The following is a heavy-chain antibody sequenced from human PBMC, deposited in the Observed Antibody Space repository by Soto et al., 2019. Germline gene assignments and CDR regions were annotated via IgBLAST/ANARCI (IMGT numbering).Heavy chain of an antibody. Sequence: SETLSLTCTVSGGSISSGDYYWSWIRQPPGKGLEWIGYIYYSGSTYSNPSLKSRVTISVDTSKNQFSLKLSSVTAADTAVYYCARVHNDYGDDDQSYFDYWGQGTLVTVSS. CDR2: IYYSGST. CDR3: ARVHNDYGDDDQSYFDY. V-gene: IGHV4-30-4*01. D-gene: IGHD4-17*01. CDR1: GGSISSGDYY. J-gene: IGHJ4*02.